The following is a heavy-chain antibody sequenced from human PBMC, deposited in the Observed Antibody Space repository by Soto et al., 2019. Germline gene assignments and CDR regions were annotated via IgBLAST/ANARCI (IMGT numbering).Heavy chain of an antibody. D-gene: IGHD3-3*01. CDR2: ISGSGDST. CDR3: ARDRYSYYDFWSGSLPYYYYGMDV. CDR1: GFTFSTYA. V-gene: IGHV3-23*01. Sequence: GGSLRLSCAASGFTFSTYAMNWVRQAPGKGLEWVSGISGSGDSTYYVDSVKGRFTISRDNAKNSLYLQMNSLRAEDTAVYYCARDRYSYYDFWSGSLPYYYYGMDVWGQGTTVTVSS. J-gene: IGHJ6*02.